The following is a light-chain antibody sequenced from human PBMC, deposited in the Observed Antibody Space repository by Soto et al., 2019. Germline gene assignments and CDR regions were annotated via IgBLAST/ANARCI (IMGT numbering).Light chain of an antibody. CDR2: GDS. CDR3: SSYTGSSAYVI. V-gene: IGLV1-40*01. CDR1: GSNIGAGYD. J-gene: IGLJ2*01. Sequence: QSVLTQPPSVSGAPGQRVTISCTGSGSNIGAGYDVHWYQHRPGTAPKLLVFGDSHRPSGVPDRFSGSKSGNTASLTISGLQAEDEAFYYCSSYTGSSAYVIFGGGTKVTVL.